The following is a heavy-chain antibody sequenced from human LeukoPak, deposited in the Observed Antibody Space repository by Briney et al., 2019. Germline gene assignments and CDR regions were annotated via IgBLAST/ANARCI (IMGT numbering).Heavy chain of an antibody. CDR2: IYYSGST. V-gene: IGHV4-39*01. Sequence: PSETLSLTCTVSGGSISSSSYYWVWLRQPPGQGLEWIGSIYYSGSTYYNPTLKSRVTISVDTSKNQFSLKLSSVTAADTAVYYCARFPYYYGMDVWGQGTTVTVSS. CDR1: GGSISSSSYY. CDR3: ARFPYYYGMDV. J-gene: IGHJ6*02.